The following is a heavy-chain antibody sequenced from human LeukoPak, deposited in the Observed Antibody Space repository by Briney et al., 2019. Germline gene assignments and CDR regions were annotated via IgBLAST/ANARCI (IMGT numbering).Heavy chain of an antibody. Sequence: ASVKVSCKASGFTFTSSAMQWVRQARGQRLEWIGWIVVGSGNTNYAQKFQERVTITRDMSTRTAYMELSSLRSADTAVYYCAADREGAAASQFDYWGQGTLVTVSS. CDR1: GFTFTSSA. J-gene: IGHJ4*02. V-gene: IGHV1-58*02. CDR2: IVVGSGNT. D-gene: IGHD6-13*01. CDR3: AADREGAAASQFDY.